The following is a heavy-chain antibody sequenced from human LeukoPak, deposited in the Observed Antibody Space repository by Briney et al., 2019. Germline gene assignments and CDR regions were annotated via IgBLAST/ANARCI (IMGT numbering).Heavy chain of an antibody. Sequence: GGSLRLFCAASGFTFSDYYMSWIRQAPGKGLEWISYISSSGSIIYYADSVKGRFTISRDNAKNSLYLQMNSLRAEDTAVYYCARDGAEYSSSSAEDYYYYGMDVWGQGTTVTVSS. D-gene: IGHD6-6*01. J-gene: IGHJ6*02. CDR2: ISSSGSII. CDR3: ARDGAEYSSSSAEDYYYYGMDV. V-gene: IGHV3-11*01. CDR1: GFTFSDYY.